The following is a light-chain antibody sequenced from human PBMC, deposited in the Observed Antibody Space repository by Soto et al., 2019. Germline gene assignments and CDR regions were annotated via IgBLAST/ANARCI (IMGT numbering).Light chain of an antibody. CDR2: DVR. V-gene: IGLV2-14*01. Sequence: QSAMTQPASVSGSPGQSITISCTGTSSDVGGYNYVSWYQQHPGKAPKLMIYDVRNRPSGVSNRFSGSKSVNTASLTISGLQAEFVSDYYCSSYTPFFTYLFCSGPRVAVL. J-gene: IGLJ1*01. CDR3: SSYTPFFTYL. CDR1: SSDVGGYNY.